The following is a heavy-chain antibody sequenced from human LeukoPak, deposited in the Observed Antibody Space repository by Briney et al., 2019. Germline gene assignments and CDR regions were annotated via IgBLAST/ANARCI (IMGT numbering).Heavy chain of an antibody. D-gene: IGHD3-10*01. Sequence: PGGSLRLSCAASGFTFSSYAMSWVRQAPGKGLEWVSGMSSSGDSTYHADSVKGRFTISRDNSKNTLYLQMNSLRAEDTAVYYCAKSPNMVQGARGDWFDPRGQGILVTVSS. CDR1: GFTFSSYA. CDR3: AKSPNMVQGARGDWFDP. J-gene: IGHJ5*02. V-gene: IGHV3-23*01. CDR2: MSSSGDST.